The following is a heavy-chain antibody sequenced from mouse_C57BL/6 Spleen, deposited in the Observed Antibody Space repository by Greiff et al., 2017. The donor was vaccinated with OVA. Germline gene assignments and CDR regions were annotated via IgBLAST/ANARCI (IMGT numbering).Heavy chain of an antibody. CDR1: GYAFTSSW. J-gene: IGHJ4*01. Sequence: QVQLQQSGPELVKPGASVKLSCKASGYAFTSSWMNWVKQRPGKGLEWIGRIYPGGGGTNYNGKFKGKATLTGDKSSSTAYMQLSRLTSEDSAVYLCASGKYGGAMDYWGQGTSVTVSS. V-gene: IGHV1-82*01. CDR3: ASGKYGGAMDY. CDR2: IYPGGGGT. D-gene: IGHD1-1*02.